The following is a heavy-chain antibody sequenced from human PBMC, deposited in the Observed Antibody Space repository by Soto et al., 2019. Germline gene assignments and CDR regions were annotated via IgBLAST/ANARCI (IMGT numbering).Heavy chain of an antibody. D-gene: IGHD3-3*01. J-gene: IGHJ4*02. Sequence: GASVKVSCKASGYTFTSYGISRVRQAPGQGLEWMGWISAYNGNTNYAQKLQGRVTMTTDTSTSTAYMELRSLRSDDTAVYYCARDHTIFGVVITRGHYFDYWGQGTLVTVSS. CDR1: GYTFTSYG. V-gene: IGHV1-18*01. CDR2: ISAYNGNT. CDR3: ARDHTIFGVVITRGHYFDY.